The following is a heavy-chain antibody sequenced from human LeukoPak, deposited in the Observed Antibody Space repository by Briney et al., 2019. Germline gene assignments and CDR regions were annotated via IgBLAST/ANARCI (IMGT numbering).Heavy chain of an antibody. Sequence: ASVKVSCKASGYTVTGYYMHWVRQSPGPGLEWMGWFNPNSGGTNNAQKLQGRVTMTSDTSISTAYMELSRLRSDDTAVYYCAREEIVVPASSGDYWGQGTLVTVSS. V-gene: IGHV1-2*02. CDR3: AREEIVVPASSGDY. D-gene: IGHD2-2*01. CDR2: FNPNSGGT. CDR1: GYTVTGYY. J-gene: IGHJ4*02.